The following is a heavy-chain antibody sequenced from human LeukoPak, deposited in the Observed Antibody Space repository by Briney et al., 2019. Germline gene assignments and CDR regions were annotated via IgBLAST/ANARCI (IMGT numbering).Heavy chain of an antibody. CDR2: MNPNSGNT. CDR3: ARAVRYEMLHDY. J-gene: IGHJ4*02. CDR1: GYTFTSYD. V-gene: IGHV1-8*01. Sequence: ASVKVSCKASGYTFTSYDINWVRQATGQGLEWMGWMNPNSGNTGYAQKFQGRVTMTRNTSISTAYMELSSLRSEDTAVYYCARAVRYEMLHDYWGQGTLVTVSS. D-gene: IGHD3-16*01.